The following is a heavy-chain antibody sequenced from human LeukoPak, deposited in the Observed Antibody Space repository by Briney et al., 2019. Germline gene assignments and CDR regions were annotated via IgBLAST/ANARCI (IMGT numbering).Heavy chain of an antibody. CDR2: VSRDGVAT. Sequence: PGGSLRLSCAASGFTFNSFLTHWVREAPGKGLMWVSYVSRDGVATQYADSVKGRFTISRDNARNTLYLHMNSLRADDTAIYYCARAQGAPYPYYMDVWGKGTTVIVS. CDR1: GFTFNSFL. CDR3: ARAQGAPYPYYMDV. D-gene: IGHD3-16*01. V-gene: IGHV3-74*01. J-gene: IGHJ6*03.